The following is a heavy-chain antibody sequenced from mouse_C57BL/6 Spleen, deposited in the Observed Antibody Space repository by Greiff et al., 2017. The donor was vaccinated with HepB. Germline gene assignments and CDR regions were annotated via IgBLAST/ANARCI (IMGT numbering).Heavy chain of an antibody. Sequence: DVKLQESGGGLVKPGGSLKLSCAASGFPFSDYGMHWVRQAPEKGLEWVAYISSGSSTIYYADTVKGRFTIARDNAKNTLFLQMTSLGSEDTAMYYCARQEYGHAMDYWGQGTSVTVSS. D-gene: IGHD1-2*01. J-gene: IGHJ4*01. CDR2: ISSGSSTI. CDR3: ARQEYGHAMDY. CDR1: GFPFSDYG. V-gene: IGHV5-17*01.